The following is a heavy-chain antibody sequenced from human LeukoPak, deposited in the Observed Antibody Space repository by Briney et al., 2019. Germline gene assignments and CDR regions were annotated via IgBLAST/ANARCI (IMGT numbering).Heavy chain of an antibody. D-gene: IGHD2-21*02. V-gene: IGHV3-64*01. CDR2: ISSNGGST. CDR1: GFTFSNYA. CDR3: ARDLRLKELAYCGGDCLDY. Sequence: GWTLRLSCAASGFTFSNYAMHWVRQAPGKGLEYGSAISSNGGSTYYANSVKGRYTISRDNSKNTLYLQMGSLRAEDMAVYYCARDLRLKELAYCGGDCLDYWGQGTLVTVSS. J-gene: IGHJ4*02.